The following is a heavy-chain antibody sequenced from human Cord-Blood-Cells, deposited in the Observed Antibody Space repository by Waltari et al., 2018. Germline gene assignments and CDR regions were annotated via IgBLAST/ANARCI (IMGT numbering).Heavy chain of an antibody. V-gene: IGHV4-39*05. J-gene: IGHJ5*02. Sequence: QLQLQASGPGLVKPSETPSLTCTVARGSIRSSSYYCGWLHQPPGKGLEWIGSIYYSGSTYYNPSLKSRVTISVDTSKNQFSLKLSSVTASDTAVYYCAAGMAAAGTRWFDPWGQGTLVTVSS. CDR1: RGSIRSSSYY. D-gene: IGHD6-13*01. CDR2: IYYSGST. CDR3: AAGMAAAGTRWFDP.